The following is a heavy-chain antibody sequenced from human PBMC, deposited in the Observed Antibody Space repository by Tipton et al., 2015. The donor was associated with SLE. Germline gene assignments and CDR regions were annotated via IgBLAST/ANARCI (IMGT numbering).Heavy chain of an antibody. V-gene: IGHV4-34*01. CDR2: INHSGST. J-gene: IGHJ4*02. Sequence: LRLSCAVYGGSFSGYYWSWIRQPPGKGLEWIGEINHSGSTNYNPSLKSRVTISVDTSKNQFSLKLSSVTAADTAVYYCAREGNGQQLGYWGQGTLVTVSS. CDR3: AREGNGQQLGY. CDR1: GGSFSGYY. D-gene: IGHD6-13*01.